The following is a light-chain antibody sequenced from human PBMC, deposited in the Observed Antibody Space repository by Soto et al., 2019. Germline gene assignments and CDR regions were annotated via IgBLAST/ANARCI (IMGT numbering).Light chain of an antibody. J-gene: IGLJ1*01. CDR2: DVS. CDR1: SSDVGGYNY. Sequence: QSALTQPASVSGSPGQSITISCTGTSSDVGGYNYVSWYQHHPGKAPKLMIYDVSNRPSGVSNRFSGSKSGNTASLTISGLQPEDLADYYSTSCTTSTPPQLVLRPGTKLPV. V-gene: IGLV2-14*03. CDR3: TSCTTSTPPQLV.